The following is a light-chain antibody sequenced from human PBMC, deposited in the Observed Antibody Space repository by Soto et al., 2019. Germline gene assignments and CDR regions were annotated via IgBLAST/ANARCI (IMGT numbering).Light chain of an antibody. CDR2: DAS. J-gene: IGKJ4*01. CDR1: QDISNY. V-gene: IGKV1-33*01. Sequence: DIQMTQSPSSLSASVGDRVTITCQASQDISNYLNCYQQKPGKAPKLLIYDASNLETVVPSRFSGSGSGTDFTFTISSLQPEDIATYYFQQYDNLHLTFGGGTKVEIK. CDR3: QQYDNLHLT.